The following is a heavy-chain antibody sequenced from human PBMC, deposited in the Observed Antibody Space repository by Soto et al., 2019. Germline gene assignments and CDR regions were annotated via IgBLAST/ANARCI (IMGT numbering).Heavy chain of an antibody. CDR3: TTEAFCSSNTRPGSSEH. CDR2: IKRKSDGGTT. Sequence: EVQLMESGGALVKAGGCLRLSCAASGYTFSHIWMSWVRQAPGKGLEWVGRIKRKSDGGTTDYAAPVRGRFTISRDDSKDTMYLQMNSLDSEDTAVYSCTTEAFCSSNTRPGSSEHWGQGTQVTVSS. CDR1: GYTFSHIW. J-gene: IGHJ4*02. V-gene: IGHV3-15*02. D-gene: IGHD2-2*01.